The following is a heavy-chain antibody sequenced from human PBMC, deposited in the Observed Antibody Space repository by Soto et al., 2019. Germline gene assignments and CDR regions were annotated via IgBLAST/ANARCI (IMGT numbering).Heavy chain of an antibody. D-gene: IGHD7-27*01. J-gene: IGHJ6*02. CDR3: ARDGDHYYYYGMDV. CDR1: GGSISSGCYS. CDR2: IYYSGST. Sequence: PSETLSLTCAVSGGSISSGCYSWSWIRQPPGKGLEWIGYIYYSGSTNYSPSLKSRVSISIDTSKNQFSLKLSSVTAADTAVYYCARDGDHYYYYGMDVWGQGTTVTVSS. V-gene: IGHV4-30-4*07.